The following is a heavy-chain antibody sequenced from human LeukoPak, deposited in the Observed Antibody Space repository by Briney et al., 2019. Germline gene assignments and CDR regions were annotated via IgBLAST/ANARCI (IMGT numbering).Heavy chain of an antibody. Sequence: SETLSLTCTVSGGSISSSSYYWSWVRQPPGKGLDWIGSIFYSGSIYYNPSLKSRVTISVDTSNNQFSLKLSSVSAADTAVYYCARRYSGSYSLGYWGQGTPVTVSS. V-gene: IGHV4-39*01. J-gene: IGHJ4*02. CDR3: ARRYSGSYSLGY. CDR1: GGSISSSSYY. D-gene: IGHD1-26*01. CDR2: IFYSGSI.